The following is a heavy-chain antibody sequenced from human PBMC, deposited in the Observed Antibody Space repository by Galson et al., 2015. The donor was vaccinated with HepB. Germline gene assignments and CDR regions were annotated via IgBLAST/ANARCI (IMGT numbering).Heavy chain of an antibody. CDR1: GYTFTSYD. Sequence: SVKVSCKASGYTFTSYDINWVRQATGQGLEWMGLMNPNSVNTGYAQKFQGRVTMTRNTSISTAYMELSSLRSEDTAVYYCARGKGIAARGRAFDIWGQGTMVTVSS. CDR2: MNPNSVNT. CDR3: ARGKGIAARGRAFDI. V-gene: IGHV1-8*01. J-gene: IGHJ3*02. D-gene: IGHD6-13*01.